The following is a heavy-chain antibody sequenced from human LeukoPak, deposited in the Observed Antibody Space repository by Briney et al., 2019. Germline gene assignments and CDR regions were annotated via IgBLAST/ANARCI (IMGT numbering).Heavy chain of an antibody. CDR1: GGSISNYY. CDR2: IYYSGST. CDR3: ARVPGGGTAAN. V-gene: IGHV4-59*01. D-gene: IGHD1-14*01. J-gene: IGHJ3*01. Sequence: SETLSLTCTVSGGSISNYYWTWIRQPPGKGLEWIGYIYYSGSTYYNPSLKSRVTISVDTSKNQFSLKLSSVTAADTAVYYCARVPGGGTAANWGQGTMVTVSS.